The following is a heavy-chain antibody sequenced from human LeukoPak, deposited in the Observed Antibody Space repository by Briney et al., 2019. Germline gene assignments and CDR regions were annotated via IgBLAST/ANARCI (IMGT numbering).Heavy chain of an antibody. V-gene: IGHV1-2*02. CDR1: GYTFTSYG. Sequence: ASVKVSCKASGYTFTSYGISWVRQAPGQGLEWMGWINPNNGGTNYAQKFQGRVTMTRDTSISTAYMELNRLRSDDTAVYYCARDPYSNYFDYWGQGTLVTVSS. J-gene: IGHJ4*02. D-gene: IGHD5-18*01. CDR3: ARDPYSNYFDY. CDR2: INPNNGGT.